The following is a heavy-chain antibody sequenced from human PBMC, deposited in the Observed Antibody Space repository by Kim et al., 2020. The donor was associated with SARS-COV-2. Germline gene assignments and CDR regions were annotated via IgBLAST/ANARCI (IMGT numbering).Heavy chain of an antibody. D-gene: IGHD5-12*01. V-gene: IGHV3-48*03. J-gene: IGHJ5*02. CDR2: ISSSGSTI. CDR3: ARAIVATITSWFDP. CDR1: GFTFSSYE. Sequence: GGSLRLSCAASGFTFSSYEMNWVRQAPGKGLEWVSYISSSGSTIYYADSVKGRFTISRDNAKNSLYLQMNSLRAEDTAVYYCARAIVATITSWFDPWGQGTLVTVSS.